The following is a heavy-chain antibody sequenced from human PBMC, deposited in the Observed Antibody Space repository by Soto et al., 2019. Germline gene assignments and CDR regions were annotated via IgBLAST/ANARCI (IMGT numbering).Heavy chain of an antibody. Sequence: SETLSLTCTVSGGSISSSSYYWGWIRQPPGKGLEWIGSIYYSGSTYYNPSLKSRVTISVDTSKNQFSLKLSSVTAADTAVYYCARDQVAGNYYYYGMDVWGQGTTVTVSS. CDR2: IYYSGST. D-gene: IGHD6-19*01. CDR1: GGSISSSSYY. J-gene: IGHJ6*02. CDR3: ARDQVAGNYYYYGMDV. V-gene: IGHV4-39*07.